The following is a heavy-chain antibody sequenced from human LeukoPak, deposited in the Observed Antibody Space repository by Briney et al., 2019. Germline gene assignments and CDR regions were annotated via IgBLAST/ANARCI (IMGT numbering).Heavy chain of an antibody. J-gene: IGHJ3*02. V-gene: IGHV1-2*02. D-gene: IGHD3-10*01. Sequence: ASVKVSCKASGYTFTCYYMHWVRQAPGQGLEWMGWINPNSGGTNYAQKFQGRVTMTRDTSISTAYMELRRLRSDDTAVYYCASLGGLLGITMVRGVIFNDAFDIWGQGTMVTVSS. CDR2: INPNSGGT. CDR1: GYTFTCYY. CDR3: ASLGGLLGITMVRGVIFNDAFDI.